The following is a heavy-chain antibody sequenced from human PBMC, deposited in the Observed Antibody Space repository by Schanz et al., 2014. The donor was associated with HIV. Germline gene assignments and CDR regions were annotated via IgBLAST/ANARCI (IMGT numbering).Heavy chain of an antibody. CDR3: ARDTLGTVYFFDY. CDR1: GYTFTGHY. D-gene: IGHD7-27*01. CDR2: INPNSGAT. Sequence: QVQLVQSGAEVKAPGASVKVSCKTSGYTFTGHYMHWIRQAPGQGLEWMGWINPNSGATQYAQKFQDRVTMTREKSISTVYMGLTSLTPDDTAVYFCARDTLGTVYFFDYWGQGTLITVSS. J-gene: IGHJ4*02. V-gene: IGHV1-2*02.